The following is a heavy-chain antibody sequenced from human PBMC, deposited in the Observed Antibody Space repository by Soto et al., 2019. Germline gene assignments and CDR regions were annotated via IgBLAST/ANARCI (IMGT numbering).Heavy chain of an antibody. CDR2: INTGNGNT. Sequence: ASVKVSCKASGYTFSSYAMHWVRQAPGQRPEWMGWINTGNGNTKYSENFQGRATITRDTYASTAYMELSSLGSDDTAVYYCARAGDDCSNASCYMIYYWGQGNQVTVSS. CDR3: ARAGDDCSNASCYMIYY. V-gene: IGHV1-3*04. CDR1: GYTFSSYA. D-gene: IGHD2-2*02. J-gene: IGHJ4*02.